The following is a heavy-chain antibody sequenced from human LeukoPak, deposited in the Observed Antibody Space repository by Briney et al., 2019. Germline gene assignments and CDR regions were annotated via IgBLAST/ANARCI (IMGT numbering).Heavy chain of an antibody. CDR1: GGSITSSSYY. D-gene: IGHD6-19*01. Sequence: SETLSLTCSVSGGSITSSSYYWAWIRQPPEKGLEWIGSIYSGGSTYYSPSLKSRVTISVDTSKNQFSLKLISVTAADTAVYYCARWSSAVDPWGQGTLVTVSS. J-gene: IGHJ5*02. CDR3: ARWSSAVDP. V-gene: IGHV4-39*07. CDR2: IYSGGST.